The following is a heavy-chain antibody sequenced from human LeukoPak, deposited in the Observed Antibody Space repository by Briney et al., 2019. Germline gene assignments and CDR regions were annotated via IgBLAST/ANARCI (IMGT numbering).Heavy chain of an antibody. CDR3: ATWGEVATISYGMDV. Sequence: SGGSLRLSCAASGFTFSSYAMSWVRQAPGKGLEWVSAISGSGGSTYYADSVKDRFTISRDNSKNTLYLQMNSLRAEDTAVYYCATWGEVATISYGMDVWGQGTTVTVSS. CDR1: GFTFSSYA. D-gene: IGHD5-24*01. CDR2: ISGSGGST. V-gene: IGHV3-23*01. J-gene: IGHJ6*02.